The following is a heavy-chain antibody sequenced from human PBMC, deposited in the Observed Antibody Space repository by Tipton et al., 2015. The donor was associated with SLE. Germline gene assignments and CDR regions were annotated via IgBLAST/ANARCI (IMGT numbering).Heavy chain of an antibody. V-gene: IGHV4-39*07. CDR2: IFYRGVT. J-gene: IGHJ4*02. D-gene: IGHD2-2*01. Sequence: TLSLTCTVSGDSITNGNYYWGWIRQPPWQGLEWIGSIFYRGVTYYNPSLESRLTVSVDTSKNQFSLKLKSVTAADSAVYYCARERYCSGASCYAPDYWGQGTLVTVSS. CDR1: GDSITNGNYY. CDR3: ARERYCSGASCYAPDY.